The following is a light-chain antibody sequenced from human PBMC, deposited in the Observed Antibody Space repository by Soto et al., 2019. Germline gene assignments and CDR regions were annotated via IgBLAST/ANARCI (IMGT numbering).Light chain of an antibody. CDR2: DAS. V-gene: IGKV1-39*01. Sequence: IQLTQSPSSLSASVGDSVTITCRASQDITSYLAWYQQKPGKAPNLLIYDASNLETGVPSRFSGSGSGTDFSLTISSLQPEDFATYYCQQSYLTPRTFGQGTKVDIK. J-gene: IGKJ1*01. CDR3: QQSYLTPRT. CDR1: QDITSY.